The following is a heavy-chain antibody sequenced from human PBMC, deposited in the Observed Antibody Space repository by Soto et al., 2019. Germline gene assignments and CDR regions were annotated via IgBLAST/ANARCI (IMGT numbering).Heavy chain of an antibody. CDR3: ARVTSHYYYYYYMDV. V-gene: IGHV4-59*08. CDR2: IYYSGST. Sequence: SETLSLTCTVSGGSISSYYWSWIRQPPGKGLEWIGYIYYSGSTNYNPSLKSRVTISVDTSKNQFSLKLSSVTAADTAVYYCARVTSHYYYYYYMDVWGKGTTVTVSS. CDR1: GGSISSYY. D-gene: IGHD4-4*01. J-gene: IGHJ6*03.